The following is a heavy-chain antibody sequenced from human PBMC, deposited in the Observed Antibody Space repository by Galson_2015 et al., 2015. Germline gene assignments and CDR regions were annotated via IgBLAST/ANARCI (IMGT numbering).Heavy chain of an antibody. CDR2: IYSGGST. D-gene: IGHD3-10*01. J-gene: IGHJ3*02. CDR3: ARDRAGAVVQGVMHDAFDI. CDR1: GFTVSSNY. V-gene: IGHV3-53*01. Sequence: SLRLSCAASGFTVSSNYMSWVRQAPGKGLEWVSVIYSGGSTYYADSVKGRFTISRDNSKDTLYLQMNSLRAEDTAVYYCARDRAGAVVQGVMHDAFDIWGQGTMVTVSS.